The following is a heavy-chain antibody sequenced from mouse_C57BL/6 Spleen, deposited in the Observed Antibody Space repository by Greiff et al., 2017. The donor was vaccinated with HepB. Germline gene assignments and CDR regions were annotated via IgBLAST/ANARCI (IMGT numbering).Heavy chain of an antibody. D-gene: IGHD1-2*01. Sequence: QVQLKQSGAELMKPGASVKLSCKATGYTFTGYWIEWVKQRPGHGLEWIGEILPGSGSTNYNEKFKGKATFTADTSSNTAYMQLSSLTTEDSAIYYCARGLFFDYGPPWFAYWGQGTLVTVSA. J-gene: IGHJ3*01. CDR2: ILPGSGST. V-gene: IGHV1-9*01. CDR3: ARGLFFDYGPPWFAY. CDR1: GYTFTGYW.